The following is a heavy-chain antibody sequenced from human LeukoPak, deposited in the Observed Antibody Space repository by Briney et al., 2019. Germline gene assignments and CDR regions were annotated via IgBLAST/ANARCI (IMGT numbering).Heavy chain of an antibody. J-gene: IGHJ4*02. D-gene: IGHD4-11*01. V-gene: IGHV1-8*01. CDR2: MNPNSGNT. CDR3: ARDRGMTTPGFDY. Sequence: GASVKVSCKASGYTFTSYDINWVRQATGQGLEWMGWMNPNSGNTGYAQKFQGRVTMTRDMSTSTVYMELSSLRSEDTAVYYCARDRGMTTPGFDYWGQGTLVTVSS. CDR1: GYTFTSYD.